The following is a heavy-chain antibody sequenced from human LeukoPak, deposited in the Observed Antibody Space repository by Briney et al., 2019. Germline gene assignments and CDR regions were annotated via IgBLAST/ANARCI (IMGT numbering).Heavy chain of an antibody. CDR1: GGSISSSSYY. CDR2: IYYSGST. D-gene: IGHD4-17*01. J-gene: IGHJ4*02. Sequence: SETLSLTCTVSGGSISSSSYYWGWIRQPPGKGLEWIGTIYYSGSTYYNPSLKSRVTISVDTSKNQFSLKLSSVTTADTAVYYCARLPSTVTTSLIDYWGQGTLVTVSS. V-gene: IGHV4-39*07. CDR3: ARLPSTVTTSLIDY.